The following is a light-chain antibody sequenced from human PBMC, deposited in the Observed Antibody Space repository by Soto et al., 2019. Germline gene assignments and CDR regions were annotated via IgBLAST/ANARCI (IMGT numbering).Light chain of an antibody. V-gene: IGKV3-15*01. CDR1: QSVSSN. J-gene: IGKJ1*01. Sequence: EIVMTQSPATLSVSPGERATLSCRASQSVSSNLAWYQQKPGQAPRLLIYGASTRDTGIPARFSGSGSGTDFTLTISSLQSEDVAIYYCQHYNSWLWTCGQGTKVEIK. CDR3: QHYNSWLWT. CDR2: GAS.